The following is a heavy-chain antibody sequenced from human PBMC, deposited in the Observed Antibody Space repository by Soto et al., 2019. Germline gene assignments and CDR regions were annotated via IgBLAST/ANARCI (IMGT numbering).Heavy chain of an antibody. J-gene: IGHJ6*02. CDR1: GYSISSGGYY. CDR2: IYYSGST. CDR3: ARGFLTYDFWSGYGPYGMDV. V-gene: IGHV4-31*11. Sequence: SEPLSLTCAVSGYSISSGGYYWSWIRQHPGKVLDWIGYIYYSGSTYYNPSLKSRVTISVDTSQNQFSLKLSSVTAADTAVYYCARGFLTYDFWSGYGPYGMDVWGQGTTVTVSS. D-gene: IGHD3-3*01.